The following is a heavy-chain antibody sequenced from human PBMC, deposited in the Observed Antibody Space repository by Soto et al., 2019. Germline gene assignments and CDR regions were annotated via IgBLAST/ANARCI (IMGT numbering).Heavy chain of an antibody. V-gene: IGHV3-74*01. J-gene: IGHJ3*02. D-gene: IGHD3-22*01. Sequence: HPGGSLRLSCAASGFTFSYYWMHWVRQAPGQGLVWVSRIHSDGSSTTYADSVKGRFTVSRDNAKNSLYLQMNSLRAEDTAVYYCARGDYYDSSGPFSDAFDIWGQGTMVTVSS. CDR1: GFTFSYYW. CDR2: IHSDGSST. CDR3: ARGDYYDSSGPFSDAFDI.